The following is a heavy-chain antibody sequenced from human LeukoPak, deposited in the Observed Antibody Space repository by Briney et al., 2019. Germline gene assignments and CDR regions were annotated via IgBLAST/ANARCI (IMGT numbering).Heavy chain of an antibody. D-gene: IGHD2-15*01. J-gene: IGHJ3*02. CDR2: ISASGSRT. CDR3: AKDPNGDYIGGFDM. V-gene: IGHV3-23*01. CDR1: GFISNNYA. Sequence: GGSLRLFREGSGFISNNYAMSWVRQAPGKRPEWGSGISASGSRTHYADSVKGRFIISRDSSKNMVFLQMNSLRVEDTALYFCAKDPNGDYIGGFDMWGQGTMVTVSS.